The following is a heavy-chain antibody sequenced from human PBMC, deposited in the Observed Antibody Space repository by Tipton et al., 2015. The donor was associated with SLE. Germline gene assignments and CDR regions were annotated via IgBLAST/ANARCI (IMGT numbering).Heavy chain of an antibody. V-gene: IGHV1-3*01. CDR3: ARGNGGNPYYYYGMDV. D-gene: IGHD4-23*01. CDR1: GYTFTNYA. J-gene: IGHJ6*02. CDR2: INAGNGNT. Sequence: QSGPEVKKPGASVKVSCKASGYTFTNYAMHWVRQAPGQRLEWMGWINAGNGNTKYSQNFQGRVTITRDTSARTAYMELRSLRSDDTAVYYCARGNGGNPYYYYGMDVWGQGTTVTVSS.